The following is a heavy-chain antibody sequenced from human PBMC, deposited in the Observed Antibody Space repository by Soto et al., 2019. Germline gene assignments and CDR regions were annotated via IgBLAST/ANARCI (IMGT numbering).Heavy chain of an antibody. V-gene: IGHV3-21*01. CDR3: ARDPLGATDDAFDI. CDR2: ISSSSCYI. CDR1: GFTFSSYS. Sequence: PGGSLRLSCAASGFTFSSYSMNWVRQAPGKGLEWVSSISSSSCYIYYADSVKGRFTISRDNAKNSLYLQMNSLRAEDTAVYYCARDPLGATDDAFDIWGQGTMVTVSS. D-gene: IGHD1-26*01. J-gene: IGHJ3*02.